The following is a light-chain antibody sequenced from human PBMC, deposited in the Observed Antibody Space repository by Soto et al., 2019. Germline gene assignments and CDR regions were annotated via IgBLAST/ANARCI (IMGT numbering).Light chain of an antibody. CDR2: KVS. CDR1: QSLVSSDGNTY. CDR3: MQGTHWPWT. V-gene: IGKV2-30*01. Sequence: DVVMTQSPLSLPVTLGQPASISCRSSQSLVSSDGNTYLIWFQQRPGQSPRRLIYKVSNRDSGVPDRFSGSGSGTDFTLEISRVEAEDVGVYYCMQGTHWPWTFGQGTNVEIK. J-gene: IGKJ1*01.